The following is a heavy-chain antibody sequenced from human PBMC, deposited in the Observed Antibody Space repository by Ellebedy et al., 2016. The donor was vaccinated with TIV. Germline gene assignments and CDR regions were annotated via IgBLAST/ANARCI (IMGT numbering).Heavy chain of an antibody. Sequence: SLKISXAASGFIFESYAMHWVRQAPGKGLEWVSGVNWNGADIGYAASVKGRFTISRDNAKNSLYLKMNNLRGEDTALYYCAKDQGYSAGWSLGYYYYGMDVWGQGTTVTVSS. J-gene: IGHJ6*02. CDR2: VNWNGADI. CDR3: AKDQGYSAGWSLGYYYYGMDV. D-gene: IGHD1-26*01. CDR1: GFIFESYA. V-gene: IGHV3-9*01.